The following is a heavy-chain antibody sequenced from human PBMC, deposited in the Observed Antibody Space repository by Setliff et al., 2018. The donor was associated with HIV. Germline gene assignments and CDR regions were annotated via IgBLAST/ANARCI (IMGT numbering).Heavy chain of an antibody. CDR3: ARGKGVGGVVITGGLDV. J-gene: IGHJ6*04. V-gene: IGHV1-3*03. CDR1: GFPFSNYA. D-gene: IGHD3-10*01. CDR2: INVDSGNT. Sequence: GASVKVSCKASGFPFSNYAIHWVRQAPGQRLEWMGWINVDSGNTKYLQDLQGRVTITSDTSATTAYMEVSNLRSEDMAVYYCARGKGVGGVVITGGLDVWGKGTTVTVSS.